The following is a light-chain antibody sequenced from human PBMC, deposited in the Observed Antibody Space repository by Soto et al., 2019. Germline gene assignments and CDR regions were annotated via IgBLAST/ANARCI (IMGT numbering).Light chain of an antibody. Sequence: LTQPASVSGSPGQSITISCTGTSSDVGSYNLVSWYQQHPGKAPKLIISEGSERPSGVSTRFSGSKSGNTASLTISGLQAEDEADYYCCSFARGSSYVFGTGTRSPS. CDR3: CSFARGSSYV. CDR1: SSDVGSYNL. V-gene: IGLV2-23*01. CDR2: EGS. J-gene: IGLJ1*01.